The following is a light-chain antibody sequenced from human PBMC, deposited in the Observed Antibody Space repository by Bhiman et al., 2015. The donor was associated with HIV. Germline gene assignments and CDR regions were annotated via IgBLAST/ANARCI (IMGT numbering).Light chain of an antibody. Sequence: SSELTQDPAVSVALGQTVRITCQGDSLRSYYASWYQQKPGQAPVLVIYGKNKRPSGIPDRFSGSSSGNTASLTITGAQAEDEADYYCDSRDSYALVFGGGTKLTVL. J-gene: IGLJ3*02. CDR3: DSRDSYALV. CDR2: GKN. V-gene: IGLV3-19*01. CDR1: SLRSYY.